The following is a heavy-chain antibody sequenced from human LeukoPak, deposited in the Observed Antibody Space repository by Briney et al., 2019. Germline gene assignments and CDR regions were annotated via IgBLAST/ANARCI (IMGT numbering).Heavy chain of an antibody. J-gene: IGHJ3*02. Sequence: PWGTLSLSCAASGFTFSSYSLNWVRQAPGKGLEWVATMTSSSSINYADSVKGRFTISRDNAKNYLYLPMNSLTDEDTAVYSCARALTRLWGFDAFDIWGPGTKVTVSS. V-gene: IGHV3-48*02. CDR1: GFTFSSYS. CDR3: ARALTRLWGFDAFDI. CDR2: MTSSSSI. D-gene: IGHD3-16*01.